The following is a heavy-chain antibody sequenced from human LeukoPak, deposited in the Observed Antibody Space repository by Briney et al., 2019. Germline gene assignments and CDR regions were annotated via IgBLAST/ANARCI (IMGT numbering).Heavy chain of an antibody. CDR1: GGSISSHY. D-gene: IGHD5-18*01. CDR3: ARSPWIQLWFGYYFDY. Sequence: PSETLSLTCTVSGGSISSHYWNWIRQPPGKGLEWIGSFYYSGSTYYNPSLKSRVTISGDTSKNQFSLKLSSVTAADTAVYYCARSPWIQLWFGYYFDYWGQGSLVTVSS. J-gene: IGHJ4*02. V-gene: IGHV4-59*05. CDR2: FYYSGST.